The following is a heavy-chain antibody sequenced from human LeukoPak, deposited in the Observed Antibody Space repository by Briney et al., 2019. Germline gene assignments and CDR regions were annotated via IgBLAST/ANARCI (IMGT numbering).Heavy chain of an antibody. D-gene: IGHD1-26*01. CDR3: ARDVGATYHFDY. CDR2: VNPSGGAT. J-gene: IGHJ4*02. V-gene: IGHV1-46*01. CDR1: GYTFTSYY. Sequence: GASVKVSCKASGYTFTSYYIHWVRQAPGQGLEWMGIVNPSGGATSYAQEFQGRVTMTRDTSTATVYMELSSLRSEDTAVSYCARDVGATYHFDYWGQGTVVTVSS.